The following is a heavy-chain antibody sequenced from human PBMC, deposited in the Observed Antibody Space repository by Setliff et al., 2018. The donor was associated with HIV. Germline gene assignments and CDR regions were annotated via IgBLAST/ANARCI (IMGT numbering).Heavy chain of an antibody. Sequence: GESLKISCKGSGYSFTSYWIGWVRQMPGKGLEWMGIIHPGDSDTRYSPSFQGQVTISADTSITTAYLQWSSLKASDTAMYYCTRRRRAPGTGDLEAYWGQGTLVTVSS. V-gene: IGHV5-51*01. CDR1: GYSFTSYW. CDR3: TRRRRAPGTGDLEAY. CDR2: IHPGDSDT. J-gene: IGHJ4*02. D-gene: IGHD3-9*01.